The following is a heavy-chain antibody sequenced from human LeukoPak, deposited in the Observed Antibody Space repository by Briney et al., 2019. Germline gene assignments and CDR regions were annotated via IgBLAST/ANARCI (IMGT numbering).Heavy chain of an antibody. V-gene: IGHV1-2*06. CDR2: INPNSGGT. J-gene: IGHJ3*02. D-gene: IGHD3-22*01. CDR1: GYTFTNNY. CDR3: AREYYYDTRDDAFDI. Sequence: ASVKVSCKASGYTFTNNYIHWVRQAPGQGLEWMGRINPNSGGTNYAQKFQGRVTMTRDTSISTAYMELSRLRFDDTAVYYCAREYYYDTRDDAFDIWGQGTMVTVSS.